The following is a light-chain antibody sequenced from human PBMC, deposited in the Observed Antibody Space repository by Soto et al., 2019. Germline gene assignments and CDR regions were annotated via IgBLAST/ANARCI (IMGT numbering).Light chain of an antibody. Sequence: EIVLTQSPVTLSLSPGERATLSCRASQSVTTYLAWYQQKPGQAPRLLIYDSINRATGIPARFSGGGSGTDFTLTISSLEPEDFAVYYCQQRSNWSPGLTFGGGTKVEF. CDR3: QQRSNWSPGLT. J-gene: IGKJ4*01. V-gene: IGKV3-11*01. CDR1: QSVTTY. CDR2: DSI.